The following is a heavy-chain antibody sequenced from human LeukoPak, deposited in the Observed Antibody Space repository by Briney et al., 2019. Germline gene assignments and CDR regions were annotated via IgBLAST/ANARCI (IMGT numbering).Heavy chain of an antibody. CDR1: GGSISDYY. V-gene: IGHV4-59*01. CDR3: ARIEGDNSLDY. CDR2: IHSSGSI. J-gene: IGHJ4*02. D-gene: IGHD3-16*01. Sequence: SETLSLTCTVSGGSISDYYWTWIRQPPGKGLEWIAYIHSSGSINYNPSLKSRVIISVDTSRSQLSLKLSSVTAADTAVYYCARIEGDNSLDYWGQGTLVTVSS.